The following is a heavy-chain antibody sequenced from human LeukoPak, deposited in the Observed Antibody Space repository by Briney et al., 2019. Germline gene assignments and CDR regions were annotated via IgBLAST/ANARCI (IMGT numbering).Heavy chain of an antibody. D-gene: IGHD4-11*01. CDR2: MNPNSGRT. CDR1: GYTFTNYD. Sequence: ASVNLSCNAAGYTFTNYDNNWVRHRTGQGLEWMGWMNPNSGRTGYDEKDQGRGTITSYTAITTAYLELPSNRSEDSVVYYCARGPAYSNYGASFYYYMDVWAKGTRVSVFS. CDR3: ARGPAYSNYGASFYYYMDV. V-gene: IGHV1-8*03. J-gene: IGHJ6*03.